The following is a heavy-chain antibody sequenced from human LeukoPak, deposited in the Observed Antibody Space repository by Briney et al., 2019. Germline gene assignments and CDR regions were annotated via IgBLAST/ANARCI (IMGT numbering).Heavy chain of an antibody. CDR2: LPYDGTEK. Sequence: GRSLRLSCAASGFTFRSSAVHWVRQAPGKGLEWVALLPYDGTEKYYVESVKGRFTISRDNSNNTLYLQMNSLRVEDTAVYFCARQGSSLRYFHTYLDVWGKGTTVTVSS. CDR1: GFTFRSSA. V-gene: IGHV3-30*04. J-gene: IGHJ6*03. CDR3: ARQGSSLRYFHTYLDV. D-gene: IGHD6-6*01.